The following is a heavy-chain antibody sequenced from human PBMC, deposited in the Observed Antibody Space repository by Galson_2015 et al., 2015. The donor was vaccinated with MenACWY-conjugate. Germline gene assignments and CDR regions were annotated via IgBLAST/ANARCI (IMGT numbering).Heavy chain of an antibody. J-gene: IGHJ2*01. CDR2: ISGTGGTI. D-gene: IGHD3-16*01. Sequence: SLRLSCAASGFTFSGYAMTWVRQAPGKGLEWVSVISGTGGTIYYAESVKGRFTISRDNSKNTLYLQMNSLRAEDTAVYYCAKGGLWYFDLWGRGTLVTVSS. V-gene: IGHV3-23*01. CDR3: AKGGLWYFDL. CDR1: GFTFSGYA.